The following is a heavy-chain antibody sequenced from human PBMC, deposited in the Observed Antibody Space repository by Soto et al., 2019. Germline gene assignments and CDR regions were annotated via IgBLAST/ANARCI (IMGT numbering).Heavy chain of an antibody. Sequence: QVQLQESGPGLVKPSQTLSLTCTVSGGSISSGDYYWSWIRQPPGKGLEWIGYIYYSGSTYYNPSLKSRVTISVDTSKNQFSLKLSSVTAADTAVYYWARDFTDSSGPTLGMGVWGQGTTVTVSS. D-gene: IGHD6-19*01. J-gene: IGHJ6*02. CDR2: IYYSGST. CDR1: GGSISSGDYY. CDR3: ARDFTDSSGPTLGMGV. V-gene: IGHV4-30-4*01.